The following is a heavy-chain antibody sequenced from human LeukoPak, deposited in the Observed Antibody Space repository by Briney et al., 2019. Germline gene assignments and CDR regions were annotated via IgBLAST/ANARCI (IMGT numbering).Heavy chain of an antibody. Sequence: GGSLRLSCAASGLNFSSRWMNWVRQAPGQGLEWVASIKEDGSEKHYVDSVKGRFTISRDNAKNSLYLQMNSLRAEDTALYYCAKDNSGYEFDYWGQGTLVTVSS. J-gene: IGHJ4*02. V-gene: IGHV3-7*03. CDR2: IKEDGSEK. CDR1: GLNFSSRW. CDR3: AKDNSGYEFDY. D-gene: IGHD5-12*01.